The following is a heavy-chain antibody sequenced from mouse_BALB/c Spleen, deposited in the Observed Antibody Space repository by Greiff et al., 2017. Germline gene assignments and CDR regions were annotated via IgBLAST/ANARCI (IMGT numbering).Heavy chain of an antibody. CDR1: GYTFTDYA. V-gene: IGHV1S137*01. CDR2: ISTYYGDA. J-gene: IGHJ3*01. D-gene: IGHD1-1*01. Sequence: QVQLQQSGAELVRPGVSVKISCKGSGYTFTDYAMHWVKQSHAKSLEWIGVISTYYGDASYNQKFKGKATMTVDKSSSTAYMELARLTSEDSAIYYCASGDYYGSLAYWGQGTLVTVSA. CDR3: ASGDYYGSLAY.